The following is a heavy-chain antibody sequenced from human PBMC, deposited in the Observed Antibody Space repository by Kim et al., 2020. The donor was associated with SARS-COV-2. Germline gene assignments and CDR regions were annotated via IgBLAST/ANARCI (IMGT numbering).Heavy chain of an antibody. CDR3: ARSGIYLTSPFDY. CDR1: GFTFSSYW. CDR2: INSDGSDI. J-gene: IGHJ4*02. Sequence: GGSLRLSCAASGFTFSSYWIHWVRQVPGKGLVWVSRINSDGSDITYADSVKGRFTIYRDNAKNTVSLQLNALRADDTAVYYCARSGIYLTSPFDYWGQGT. D-gene: IGHD1-26*01. V-gene: IGHV3-74*01.